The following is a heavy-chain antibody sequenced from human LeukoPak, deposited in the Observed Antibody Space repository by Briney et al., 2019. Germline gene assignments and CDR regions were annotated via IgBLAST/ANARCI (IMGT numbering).Heavy chain of an antibody. Sequence: PSETLSLTCTVSGYSISSGYYWGWIRQPPGKGLEWIGSIYHSGSTYYNPSLKSRVTISVDTSKNQFSLKLSSVTAADTAVYYCASGGGNLWFGELLYYFDYWGQGTLVTVSS. CDR1: GYSISSGYY. D-gene: IGHD3-10*01. CDR2: IYHSGST. J-gene: IGHJ4*02. CDR3: ASGGGNLWFGELLYYFDY. V-gene: IGHV4-38-2*02.